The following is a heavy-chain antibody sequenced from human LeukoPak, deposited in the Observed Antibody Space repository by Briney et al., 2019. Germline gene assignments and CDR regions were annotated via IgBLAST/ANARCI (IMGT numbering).Heavy chain of an antibody. D-gene: IGHD6-19*01. V-gene: IGHV3-48*02. J-gene: IGHJ3*02. Sequence: GGSLRLSCAASGFTFGTYSMNWVRQAPGKGLEWVSYISSRSSTIYYADSVKGRFTISRDNAKNSLYLQMNSLRDEDTAVYYCARDLGMYSSGWPDAFDIWGQGTMVTVSS. CDR2: ISSRSSTI. CDR3: ARDLGMYSSGWPDAFDI. CDR1: GFTFGTYS.